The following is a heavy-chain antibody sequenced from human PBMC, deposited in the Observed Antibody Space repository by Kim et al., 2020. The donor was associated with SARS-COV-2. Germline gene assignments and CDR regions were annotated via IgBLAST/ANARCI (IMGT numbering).Heavy chain of an antibody. CDR2: INHSGST. V-gene: IGHV4-34*01. CDR1: GGSFSGYY. J-gene: IGHJ4*02. CDR3: ARVKREGGSYRYTWSGYFDY. Sequence: SETLSLTCAVYGGSFSGYYWSWIRQPPGKGLEWIGEINHSGSTNYNPSLKSRVTISVDTSKNQFSLKLSSVTAADTAVYYCARVKREGGSYRYTWSGYFDYWGQGTLVTFSS. D-gene: IGHD3-16*02.